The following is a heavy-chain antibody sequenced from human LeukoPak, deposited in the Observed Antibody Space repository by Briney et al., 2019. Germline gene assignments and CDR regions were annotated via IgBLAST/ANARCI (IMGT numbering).Heavy chain of an antibody. Sequence: PGGSLRLSCAASGFTFSNYWMSWVRQAPGKGLEWVANIKEDGNGKYYVDSVKGRFTISRDNAKNSLYLQMNSLRAEDTAVYYCARGPSMATRFDYWGQGTLDTVSS. J-gene: IGHJ4*02. CDR1: GFTFSNYW. CDR3: ARGPSMATRFDY. CDR2: IKEDGNGK. D-gene: IGHD3-3*02. V-gene: IGHV3-7*01.